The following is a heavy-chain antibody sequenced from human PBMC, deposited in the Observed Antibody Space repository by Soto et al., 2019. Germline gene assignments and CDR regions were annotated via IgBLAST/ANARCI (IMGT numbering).Heavy chain of an antibody. CDR2: IKEDGGKT. J-gene: IGHJ4*02. V-gene: IGHV3-7*04. Sequence: EVQLVESGGGLVQPGGSLRLSCVASGLTLSRYWMSWVRQAPGKGLEWVANIKEDGGKTYYVDSVMGRFTISRDNAKNSVYLQMNSLRVEDTTVYYCSRDYYGPGPDWGQGTLVIVSS. D-gene: IGHD3-22*01. CDR3: SRDYYGPGPD. CDR1: GLTLSRYW.